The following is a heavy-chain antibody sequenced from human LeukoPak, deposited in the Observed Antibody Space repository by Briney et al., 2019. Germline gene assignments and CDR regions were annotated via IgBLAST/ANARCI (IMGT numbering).Heavy chain of an antibody. J-gene: IGHJ5*02. V-gene: IGHV1-46*01. Sequence: ASVTVSFKASGYTFTIYYMHWVRQAPGQGLEWMGIINPSGGSTSYAQKFQGRVTMTRDTSTSTVYMELSSLRSEDTAVYYCARDSGPYYDSSGTPGGNWFDPWGQGTLVTVSS. CDR3: ARDSGPYYDSSGTPGGNWFDP. D-gene: IGHD3-22*01. CDR1: GYTFTIYY. CDR2: INPSGGST.